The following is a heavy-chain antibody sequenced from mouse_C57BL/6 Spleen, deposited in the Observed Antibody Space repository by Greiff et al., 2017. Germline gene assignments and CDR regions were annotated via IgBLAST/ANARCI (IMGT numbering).Heavy chain of an antibody. CDR3: ARRTVFFDY. J-gene: IGHJ2*01. V-gene: IGHV5-9*01. CDR1: GFTFSSYT. CDR2: ISRGGGNT. Sequence: EVKLVESGGGLVKPGGSLKLSCAASGFTFSSYTMSWVRQTPEKRLEWVATISRGGGNTYYPDSVKGRFTISRDNANNTLYLQMSSLRSEDTALYYCARRTVFFDYWGQGTTLTVSS.